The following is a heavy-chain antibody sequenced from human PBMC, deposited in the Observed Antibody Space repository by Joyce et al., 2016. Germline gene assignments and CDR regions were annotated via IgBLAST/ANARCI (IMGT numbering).Heavy chain of an antibody. Sequence: EVQLVESGGGLVQPGGSLRLSCAASGFSFSGYWIHWVRQAPGKGLLWVSRIITDGSSTRFADSVKGRFTISRDNAKNTLYLQMNSLRAEDTAVYYCVRGISARPGGPNWFDPWGQGTLVTVSS. J-gene: IGHJ5*02. CDR1: GFSFSGYW. V-gene: IGHV3-74*01. D-gene: IGHD6-6*01. CDR2: IITDGSST. CDR3: VRGISARPGGPNWFDP.